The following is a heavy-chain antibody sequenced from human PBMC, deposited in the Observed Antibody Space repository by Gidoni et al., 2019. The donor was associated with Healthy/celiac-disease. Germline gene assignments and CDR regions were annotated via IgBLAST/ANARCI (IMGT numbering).Heavy chain of an antibody. V-gene: IGHV3-21*01. D-gene: IGHD6-6*01. CDR2: ISSSSSYI. CDR1: GFTFSSYS. Sequence: EVQLVESGGGLVKPGGSLRLSCAASGFTFSSYSMNWVRQAPGKGLEWVSSISSSSSYIYYADSVKGRFTISRDNAKNSLYLQMNSLRAEDTAVYYCARDREAAHSFDYWGQGTLVTVSS. J-gene: IGHJ4*02. CDR3: ARDREAAHSFDY.